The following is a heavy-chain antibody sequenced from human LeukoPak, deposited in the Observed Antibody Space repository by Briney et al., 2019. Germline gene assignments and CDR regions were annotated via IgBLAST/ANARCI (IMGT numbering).Heavy chain of an antibody. CDR3: VSQYFDY. CDR1: GFTFSSYS. J-gene: IGHJ4*02. V-gene: IGHV3-15*01. CDR2: IKTKTDGGTT. Sequence: PGGSLRLSCAASGFTFSSYSMNWVRQAPGKGLEWVARIKTKTDGGTTDYAAPVKGRFTISRDDSKNTVYLLMNSLKTEDTAVYYCVSQYFDYWGQGTLVTVSS.